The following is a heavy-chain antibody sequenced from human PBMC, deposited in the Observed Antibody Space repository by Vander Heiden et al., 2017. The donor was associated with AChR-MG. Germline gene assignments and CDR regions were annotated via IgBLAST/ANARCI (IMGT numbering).Heavy chain of an antibody. CDR1: GGSINYYY. D-gene: IGHD2-15*01. J-gene: IGHJ4*02. Sequence: QVQLQESGPRLVKPSETLSLTCSVSGGSINYYYWSWIRQPPGKGLEWIGHISYSGSTSYKPSLNSRVTISVDTSRNQFSLRLTSVTAADTAVYYCAREYGGNYDFWGQGTLVTVSS. V-gene: IGHV4-59*01. CDR2: ISYSGST. CDR3: AREYGGNYDF.